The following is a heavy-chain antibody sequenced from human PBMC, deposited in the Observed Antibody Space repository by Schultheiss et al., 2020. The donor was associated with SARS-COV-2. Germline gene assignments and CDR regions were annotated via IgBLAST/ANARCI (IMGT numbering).Heavy chain of an antibody. CDR2: IRSKANSYAT. J-gene: IGHJ4*02. Sequence: GGSLRLSCAASGFTFSGSAMHWVRQASGKGLEWVGRIRSKANSYATAYAASVKGRFTISRDNSKNTLYLQMNSLSAEDTAVYYCAGRYSSGWYKFWGQGTLVTVSS. V-gene: IGHV3-73*01. CDR1: GFTFSGSA. CDR3: AGRYSSGWYKF. D-gene: IGHD6-19*01.